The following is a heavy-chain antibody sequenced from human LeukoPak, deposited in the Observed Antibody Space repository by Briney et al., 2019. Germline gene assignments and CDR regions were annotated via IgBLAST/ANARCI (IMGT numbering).Heavy chain of an antibody. J-gene: IGHJ6*03. Sequence: GGSLRLSCAASGFTFSSYGMHWVRQAPGKGVDWVAIISYDGTKKYHADSVKGRFTISRDNSKNTLYLQMNSLRPEDTAVYYCARDLFDYMDVWGKGTTVTVSS. CDR1: GFTFSSYG. V-gene: IGHV3-30*03. D-gene: IGHD2-21*01. CDR3: ARDLFDYMDV. CDR2: ISYDGTKK.